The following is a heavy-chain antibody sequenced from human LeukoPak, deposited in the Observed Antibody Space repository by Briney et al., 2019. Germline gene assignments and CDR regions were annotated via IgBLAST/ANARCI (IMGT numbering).Heavy chain of an antibody. J-gene: IGHJ4*02. CDR1: GFTFSSYE. V-gene: IGHV3-48*03. D-gene: IGHD6-19*01. CDR3: AREVAGAALDY. CDR2: ISSSGSTI. Sequence: PGGSLRLSCSASGFTFSSYEMNWVRQAPGKGLEWVSYISSSGSTIYYADSVKGRFTISRDNAKNSLYLQMNSLRAEDTAVYYCAREVAGAALDYWGQGTLDTVSS.